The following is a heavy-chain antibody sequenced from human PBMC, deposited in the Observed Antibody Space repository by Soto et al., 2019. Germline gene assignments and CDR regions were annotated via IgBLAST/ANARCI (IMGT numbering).Heavy chain of an antibody. CDR2: ISYDGSNK. J-gene: IGHJ4*02. CDR1: GFTFSSYG. D-gene: IGHD2-21*01. Sequence: QVQLVESGGGVVQPGRSLRLSCAASGFTFSSYGMHWVRQAPGKGLEWVAVISYDGSNKYYADSVKGRFTISRDNSKNTLYLQMNSLRAEDTAVYYCAKDSRGSLLGQEPLHYWGQGTLVTVSS. CDR3: AKDSRGSLLGQEPLHY. V-gene: IGHV3-30*18.